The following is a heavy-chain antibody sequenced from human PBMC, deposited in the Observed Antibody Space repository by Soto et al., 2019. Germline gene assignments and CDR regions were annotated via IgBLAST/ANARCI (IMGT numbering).Heavy chain of an antibody. D-gene: IGHD3-10*01. CDR3: ARGSTDSYPGSRIFDF. Sequence: GSLRLSCVASGIPFGSRAMSWVRQAPGEGLEWVSTITDTGGDTKYADSVRGRFTMSRDNSKKTLYLQMNSLRVEDSALYYCARGSTDSYPGSRIFDFWGRGTLVTVSS. V-gene: IGHV3-23*01. CDR1: GIPFGSRA. J-gene: IGHJ4*02. CDR2: ITDTGGDT.